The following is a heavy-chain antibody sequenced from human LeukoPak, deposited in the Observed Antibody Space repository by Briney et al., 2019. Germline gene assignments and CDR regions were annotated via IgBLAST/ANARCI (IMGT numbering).Heavy chain of an antibody. J-gene: IGHJ4*02. CDR1: GGSISSGGYY. Sequence: SETLSLTCTVSGGSISSGGYYWSWIRQPPGKGPEWIGYIYHSGNTYYNPSLKSRVTISVDRSKNQFSLKLNSVTAADTAVYYCARGRPYYYDSSGYYPLFDYWGQGTPVTVSS. CDR3: ARGRPYYYDSSGYYPLFDY. CDR2: IYHSGNT. D-gene: IGHD3-22*01. V-gene: IGHV4-30-2*01.